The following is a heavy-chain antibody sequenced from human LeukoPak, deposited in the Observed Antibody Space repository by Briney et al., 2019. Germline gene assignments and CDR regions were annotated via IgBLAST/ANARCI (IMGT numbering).Heavy chain of an antibody. V-gene: IGHV3-21*06. Sequence: NSGGSLRLSCAASGFTFSTYSMNWVRQAPGKGLEWVSSISSNSRYIYYADSMRGRFTISRDNAKNSLYLQMNSLKPEDTAVYYCARVAEAAAFDSWGQGTLVTVSS. CDR3: ARVAEAAAFDS. D-gene: IGHD6-13*01. CDR2: ISSNSRYI. CDR1: GFTFSTYS. J-gene: IGHJ4*02.